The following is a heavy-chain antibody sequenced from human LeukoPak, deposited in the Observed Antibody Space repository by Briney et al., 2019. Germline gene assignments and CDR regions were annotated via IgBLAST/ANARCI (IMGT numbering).Heavy chain of an antibody. Sequence: GGSLRLSCAASGFTLSTYWMHWVRQVPGMGPVWVSRIDTDGSTTDYADFVKGRFIISRDNSNNMLFLQMNSLRAEDTAVYYCARSQTAAAGTGAFDTWGQGTKVTVSS. D-gene: IGHD6-13*01. CDR2: IDTDGSTT. J-gene: IGHJ3*02. CDR1: GFTLSTYW. V-gene: IGHV3-74*01. CDR3: ARSQTAAAGTGAFDT.